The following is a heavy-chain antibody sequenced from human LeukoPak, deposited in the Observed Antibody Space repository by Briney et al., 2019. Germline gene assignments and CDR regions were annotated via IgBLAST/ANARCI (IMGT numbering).Heavy chain of an antibody. D-gene: IGHD3-3*01. CDR1: GGSITSGDYY. V-gene: IGHV4-30-4*01. CDR2: IYYSGRT. J-gene: IGHJ3*02. Sequence: SQTLSLTCTVSGGSITSGDYYWSWLRQPPGKGLGWIGYIYYSGRTYYNPSRKSRVSISVDTSKNQFSLKLSSVTAADTAVYYCARVYDSWSGYSFGAFNIWGQGTMVTVSS. CDR3: ARVYDSWSGYSFGAFNI.